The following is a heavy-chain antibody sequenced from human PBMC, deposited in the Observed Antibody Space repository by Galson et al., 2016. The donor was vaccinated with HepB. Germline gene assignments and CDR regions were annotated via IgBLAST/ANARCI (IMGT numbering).Heavy chain of an antibody. Sequence: SLRLSCAASGISFSSYAMSWVRQAPGKGLEWVSAIRGSGGTTYYADSVKGRFTISGDNSKNTLYLQMNSLRVEDTAIYYCAKAEMTTVTRFEHWGQGTLVTVSP. D-gene: IGHD4-17*01. CDR1: GISFSSYA. V-gene: IGHV3-23*01. J-gene: IGHJ4*02. CDR3: AKAEMTTVTRFEH. CDR2: IRGSGGTT.